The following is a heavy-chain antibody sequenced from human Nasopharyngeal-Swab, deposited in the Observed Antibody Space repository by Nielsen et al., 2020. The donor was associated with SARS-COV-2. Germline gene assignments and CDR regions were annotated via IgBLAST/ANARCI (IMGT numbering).Heavy chain of an antibody. Sequence: GGSLRLSCAASGFTFSSYWMSWVRQAQGKGLEWVANIKQDGSEKYYVDSVKGRFTISRDNAKNSLYLQMNSLRAEDTAVYYCASLAAAGNYYYYGMDVWGQGTTVTVSS. CDR2: IKQDGSEK. J-gene: IGHJ6*02. D-gene: IGHD6-13*01. CDR3: ASLAAAGNYYYYGMDV. V-gene: IGHV3-7*01. CDR1: GFTFSSYW.